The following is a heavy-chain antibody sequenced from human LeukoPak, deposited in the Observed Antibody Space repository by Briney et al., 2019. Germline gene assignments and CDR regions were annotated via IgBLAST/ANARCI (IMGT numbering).Heavy chain of an antibody. Sequence: SQTLSLTCAISGDSVSSNSASWNWIRQSPSRGLEWLGRTYYRSKWSHDYALSVKSRITINPDTSKNQFSLQLNSVTPEDTGVYYCAGTHSYFDCWGRGTLSPSPQ. CDR2: TYYRSKWSH. CDR3: AGTHSYFDC. CDR1: GDSVSSNSAS. V-gene: IGHV6-1*01. J-gene: IGHJ4*02.